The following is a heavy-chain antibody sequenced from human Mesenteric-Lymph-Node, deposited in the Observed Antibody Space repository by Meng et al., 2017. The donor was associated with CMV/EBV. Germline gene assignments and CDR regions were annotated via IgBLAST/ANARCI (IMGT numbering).Heavy chain of an antibody. Sequence: SETLSLTCTVSGGTISSSSYYWGWIRQPPGKGLEWIGSIYYSGSTYYNPSLKSRVTISVDTSKNQFSLKLSSVTAADTAVYYCGRERHSSGWYSSGVDVWGQGTTVTVSS. CDR1: GGTISSSSYY. V-gene: IGHV4-39*07. CDR3: GRERHSSGWYSSGVDV. J-gene: IGHJ6*02. CDR2: IYYSGST. D-gene: IGHD6-19*01.